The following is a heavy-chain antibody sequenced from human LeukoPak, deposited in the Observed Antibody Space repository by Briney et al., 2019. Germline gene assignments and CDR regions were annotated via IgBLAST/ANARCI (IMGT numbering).Heavy chain of an antibody. Sequence: PGGSLRLSCAASGFTFSSYSMNWVRQAPGKGLEWVSSISSSSSYIYYADSAKGRFTISRDNAKNSLYLQMNSLRAEDTAVYYCARDRHVWGSYTIDYWGQGTLVTVSS. V-gene: IGHV3-21*01. J-gene: IGHJ4*02. CDR1: GFTFSSYS. CDR2: ISSSSSYI. CDR3: ARDRHVWGSYTIDY. D-gene: IGHD3-16*01.